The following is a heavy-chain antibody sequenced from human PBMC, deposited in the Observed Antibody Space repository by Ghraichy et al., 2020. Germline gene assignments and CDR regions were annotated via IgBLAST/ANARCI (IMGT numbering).Heavy chain of an antibody. D-gene: IGHD5-18*01. CDR3: ARTGIQLWFGVDY. CDR2: ISYDGSNK. J-gene: IGHJ4*02. Sequence: GGSLRLSCAASGFTFSSYAMHWVRQAPGKGLEWVAVISYDGSNKYYADSVKGRFTISRDNSKNTLYLQMNSLRAEDTAVYYCARTGIQLWFGVDYWGQGTLVTVSS. V-gene: IGHV3-30*04. CDR1: GFTFSSYA.